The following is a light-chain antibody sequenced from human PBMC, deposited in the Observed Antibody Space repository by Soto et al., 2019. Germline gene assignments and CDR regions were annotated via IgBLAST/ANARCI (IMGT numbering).Light chain of an antibody. CDR1: QSISSY. CDR3: QQSYSTYT. CDR2: AAS. V-gene: IGKV1-39*01. J-gene: IGKJ2*01. Sequence: DIQMTQSPSSLSASVGDRVTITCRASQSISSYLNWYQHKPGKAPKLLIYAASTLQSGVPSRFSGSGSGTDFILTISSLQPEDFATYYWQQSYSTYTFGQGTKLEIK.